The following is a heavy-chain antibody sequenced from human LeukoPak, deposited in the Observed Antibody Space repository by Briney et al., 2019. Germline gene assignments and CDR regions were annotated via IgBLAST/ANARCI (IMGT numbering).Heavy chain of an antibody. V-gene: IGHV3-30-3*01. J-gene: IGHJ5*02. CDR2: ISYDGSNK. CDR1: GFTVSSNY. CDR3: ARSIAAAGTGYWFDP. D-gene: IGHD6-13*01. Sequence: GGSLRLSCAASGFTVSSNYMSWVRQAPGKGLEWVAVISYDGSNKYYADSVKGRFTISRDNSKNTLYLQMNSLRAEDTAVYYCARSIAAAGTGYWFDPWGQGTLVTVSS.